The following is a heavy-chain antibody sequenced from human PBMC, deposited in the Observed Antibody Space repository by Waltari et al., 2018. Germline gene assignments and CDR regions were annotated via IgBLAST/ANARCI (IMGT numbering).Heavy chain of an antibody. J-gene: IGHJ4*02. Sequence: QVQVVESGGGVVQPGGSLRLSCGVSGLTFSNYGMHWVRQTPGKGLEWVAIIGYDGIGKHYADSVKGRFSISRDNSKNSLYLQMNSLRAEDTAVYYCATTSGTNWHLNYWGQGTLVTVSS. V-gene: IGHV3-33*03. CDR2: IGYDGIGK. CDR3: ATTSGTNWHLNY. D-gene: IGHD1-1*01. CDR1: GLTFSNYG.